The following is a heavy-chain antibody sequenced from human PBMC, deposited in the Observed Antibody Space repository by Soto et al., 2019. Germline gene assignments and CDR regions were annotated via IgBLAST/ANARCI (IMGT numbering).Heavy chain of an antibody. V-gene: IGHV3-23*01. CDR3: AKGLTIFGVVIVVFDY. CDR1: GFTFSSYA. Sequence: EVQLLESGGGLVQPGGSLRLSCAASGFTFSSYAMSWVRQAPGKGLEWVSAISGSGGSTYYADSVKGRFTISRDNSKNPLYLQMNSMGAEDTAVYYCAKGLTIFGVVIVVFDYWGQGTLVTVSS. D-gene: IGHD3-3*01. J-gene: IGHJ4*02. CDR2: ISGSGGST.